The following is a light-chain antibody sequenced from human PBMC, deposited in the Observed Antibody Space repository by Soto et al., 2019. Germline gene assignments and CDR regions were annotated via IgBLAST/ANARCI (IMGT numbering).Light chain of an antibody. CDR3: QQYYSSPPT. CDR2: WAS. Sequence: DIVMTPSPASLAASLGERATINCKYSQTVSDSYSNKNNFAWYHQQPGQPPKLLIYWASTREAGVPARFSGSGCGTHFTLTITSLQAEDVAVYYCQQYYSSPPTFGQGTKVDIK. V-gene: IGKV4-1*01. CDR1: QTVSDSYSNKNN. J-gene: IGKJ1*01.